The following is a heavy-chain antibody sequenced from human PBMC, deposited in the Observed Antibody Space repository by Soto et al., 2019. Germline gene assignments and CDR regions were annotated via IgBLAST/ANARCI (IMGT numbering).Heavy chain of an antibody. CDR3: AKDRHDYIWGSYRYKSRRPAMDV. CDR1: GFTFSSYA. Sequence: PGGLLRLSCAAAGFTFSSYAMRWVRQAPGKGLEWASAISGSGGSTYYADYVKGRFTISRDNSKNTLYLQMNSLRAEDTAVYYCAKDRHDYIWGSYRYKSRRPAMDVWGKGTTVTVSS. D-gene: IGHD3-16*02. V-gene: IGHV3-23*01. J-gene: IGHJ6*03. CDR2: ISGSGGST.